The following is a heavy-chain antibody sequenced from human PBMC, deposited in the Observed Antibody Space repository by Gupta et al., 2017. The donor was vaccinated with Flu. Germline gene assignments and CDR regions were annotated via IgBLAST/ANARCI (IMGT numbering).Heavy chain of an antibody. CDR1: GFVFGSYG. D-gene: IGHD3-10*01. CDR3: AKGIYGSGSYPADY. Sequence: QVQLVESGGGIIQAGGSLRLSCAASGFVFGSYGMHWVRQAPGKGLEWVAIISYDGKNRHYGDSVKGRFTVSRDNANNILVLEAHSLKIEDTATYFCAKGIYGSGSYPADYWSQGTLVTVSS. CDR2: ISYDGKNR. V-gene: IGHV3-30*18. J-gene: IGHJ4*02.